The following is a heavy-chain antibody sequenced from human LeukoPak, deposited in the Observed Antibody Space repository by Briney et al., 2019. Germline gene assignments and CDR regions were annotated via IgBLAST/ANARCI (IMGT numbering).Heavy chain of an antibody. CDR2: IIPIFGTA. Sequence: SVKVSCKASGYTFTSYAISWVRQAPGQGLEWMGGIIPIFGTANYAQKFQGRVTITADESTSTAYMELSSLRSEDTAVYYCASLYSSGWYDFDYWGQGTLVTVSS. D-gene: IGHD6-19*01. CDR3: ASLYSSGWYDFDY. V-gene: IGHV1-69*13. J-gene: IGHJ4*02. CDR1: GYTFTSYA.